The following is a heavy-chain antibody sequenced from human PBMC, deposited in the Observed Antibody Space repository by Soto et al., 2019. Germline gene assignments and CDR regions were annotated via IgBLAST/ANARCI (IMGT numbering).Heavy chain of an antibody. CDR2: ISGSGGST. D-gene: IGHD1-26*01. CDR3: AKVPVGATGRFDY. Sequence: GGSLRLSCAGAGLPFSNYSMSWVRQAPGKGLAWVSAISGSGGSTYYADSVKGRFTISRDNSKNTLYLQMNSLRAEDTALYYCAKVPVGATGRFDYRGQGTLVTVSS. CDR1: GLPFSNYS. V-gene: IGHV3-23*01. J-gene: IGHJ4*02.